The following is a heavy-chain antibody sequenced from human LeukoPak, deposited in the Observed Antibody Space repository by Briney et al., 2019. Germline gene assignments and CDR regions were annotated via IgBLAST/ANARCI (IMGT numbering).Heavy chain of an antibody. V-gene: IGHV3-21*04. D-gene: IGHD1-26*01. Sequence: PGGSLRLSCAASGFTFSSYSMNWVRQPPGKGLEWVSFISINTDTFYEDSVRGRFTISRDSSKNTLFLQMNSLRDEDSAVYYCAIAQSRDELFDSWGQGTLVTVSS. CDR1: GFTFSSYS. J-gene: IGHJ4*02. CDR3: AIAQSRDELFDS. CDR2: ISINTDT.